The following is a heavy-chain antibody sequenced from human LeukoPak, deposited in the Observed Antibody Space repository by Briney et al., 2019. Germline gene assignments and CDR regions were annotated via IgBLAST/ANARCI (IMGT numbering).Heavy chain of an antibody. Sequence: ASVKVSCKTSGYSFILYGISWVRQAPGQGPEWMGWISTSTGDTKYTQKFQGRVTMTRNTSISTAYMELSSLRSEDTAVYYCARGSITMVRGPASRYMDVWGKGTTVTISS. V-gene: IGHV1-18*01. CDR3: ARGSITMVRGPASRYMDV. D-gene: IGHD3-10*01. J-gene: IGHJ6*03. CDR2: ISTSTGDT. CDR1: GYSFILYG.